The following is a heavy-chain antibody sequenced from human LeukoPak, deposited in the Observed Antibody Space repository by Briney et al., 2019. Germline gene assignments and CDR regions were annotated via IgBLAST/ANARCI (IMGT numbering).Heavy chain of an antibody. CDR1: GGSVSSGSYY. V-gene: IGHV4-61*01. CDR3: ARDNGGGDFDH. CDR2: IYYSGST. J-gene: IGHJ4*02. Sequence: SETLSLTCTVSGGSVSSGSYYWSWIRQPPGKGLEWIGYIYYSGSTNYNPSLKSRVTISVDTSKNQFSLKLSSVTAADTAVYYCARDNGGGDFDHWGQGTLVTVSS. D-gene: IGHD4-23*01.